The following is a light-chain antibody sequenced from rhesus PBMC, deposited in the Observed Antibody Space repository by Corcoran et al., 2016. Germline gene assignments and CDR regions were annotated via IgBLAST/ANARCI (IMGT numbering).Light chain of an antibody. Sequence: DIQMTQSPSALSASVGDRVTISCRASQNIYSNLAWYPQKPGKAPKLLIYAASSLQTGIPSRFRGSGSGTDFTLTISSLQPEDSAAYYCQHYYDNPLTFGGGTKVELK. V-gene: IGKV1S12*01. CDR3: QHYYDNPLT. CDR1: QNIYSN. J-gene: IGKJ4*01. CDR2: AAS.